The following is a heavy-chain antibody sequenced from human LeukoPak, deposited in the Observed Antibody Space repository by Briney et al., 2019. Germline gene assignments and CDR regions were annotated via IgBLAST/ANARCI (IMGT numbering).Heavy chain of an antibody. CDR2: ISPSSHDI. CDR3: VRDLSWGGFDY. Sequence: PGGSLRLSCAASGFIFSDFYMSWVRQAAGKGLEYIAYISPSSHDIIYADSVKGRFTISRDNAKNSLYLQMNSLRAEDTAVYYCVRDLSWGGFDYWGQGTLVTVSS. V-gene: IGHV3-11*05. CDR1: GFIFSDFY. J-gene: IGHJ4*02. D-gene: IGHD3-16*01.